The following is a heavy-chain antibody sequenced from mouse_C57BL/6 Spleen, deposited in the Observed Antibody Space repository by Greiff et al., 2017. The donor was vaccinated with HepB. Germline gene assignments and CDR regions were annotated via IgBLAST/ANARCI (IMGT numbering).Heavy chain of an antibody. J-gene: IGHJ1*03. CDR3: ARGNYYGSSFYWYFDV. CDR1: GFTFSSYA. V-gene: IGHV5-4*03. Sequence: EVKLMESGGGLVKPGGSLKLSCAASGFTFSSYAMSWVRQTPEKTLEWVATISDGGSYTYYPDNVKGRFTISRDNAKNNLYLQMSHLKSEDTAMYYCARGNYYGSSFYWYFDVWGTGTTVTGSS. D-gene: IGHD1-1*01. CDR2: ISDGGSYT.